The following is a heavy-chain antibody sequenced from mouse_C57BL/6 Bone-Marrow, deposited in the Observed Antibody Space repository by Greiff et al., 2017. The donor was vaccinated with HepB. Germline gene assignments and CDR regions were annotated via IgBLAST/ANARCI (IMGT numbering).Heavy chain of an antibody. V-gene: IGHV1-61*01. Sequence: VQLQQPGAELVRPGSSVKLSCKASGYTFTSYWMDWVKQRPGQGLEWIGNIYPSDSETHYNQKFKDKATLTVDKSSSTAYMQLSSLTSEDSEVYYCARFHYFITTLVADYWGQGTTLTVSS. CDR3: ARFHYFITTLVADY. J-gene: IGHJ2*01. CDR1: GYTFTSYW. D-gene: IGHD1-1*01. CDR2: IYPSDSET.